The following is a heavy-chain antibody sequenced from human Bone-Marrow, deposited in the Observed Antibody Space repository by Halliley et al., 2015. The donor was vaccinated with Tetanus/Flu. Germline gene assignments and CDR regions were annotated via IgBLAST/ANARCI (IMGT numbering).Heavy chain of an antibody. CDR2: IIYTGSS. Sequence: TLSLICTVSGGSMNSHFWSWIRQPPGKGLEWIGHIIYTGSSDYNPPLESRVTLSLDTSKNQFSLKMRSVTAADTAVYYCAGFRFYYDSSGTDDWGQGTLVTVSS. CDR1: GGSMNSHF. V-gene: IGHV4-59*11. CDR3: AGFRFYYDSSGTDD. J-gene: IGHJ4*02. D-gene: IGHD3-22*01.